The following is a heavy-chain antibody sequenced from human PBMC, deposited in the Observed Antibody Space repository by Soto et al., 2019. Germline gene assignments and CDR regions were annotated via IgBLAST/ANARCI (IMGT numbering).Heavy chain of an antibody. CDR2: IVVGSGNT. J-gene: IGHJ4*02. Sequence: SVKVSCKASGSTFTSSAVQRVRQARGQRLEWIGWIVVGSGNTNYAQKFQERVTITRDMSTSTAYMELSSLRSEDTAVYYCAADRRSGSYHSYYFDYWGQGTLGTVSS. CDR1: GSTFTSSA. CDR3: AADRRSGSYHSYYFDY. D-gene: IGHD1-26*01. V-gene: IGHV1-58*01.